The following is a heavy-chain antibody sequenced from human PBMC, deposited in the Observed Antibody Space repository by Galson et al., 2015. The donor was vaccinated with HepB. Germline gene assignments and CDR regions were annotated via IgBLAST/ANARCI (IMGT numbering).Heavy chain of an antibody. D-gene: IGHD2-8*01. CDR1: GFTFDNFA. V-gene: IGHV3-9*01. CDR2: LSWNSGSY. Sequence: SLRLSCAASGFTFDNFAMHWVRQVPGKGLEWVSGLSWNSGSYGYADSVKGRFTISRDNSKNSLYLQMNSLRPEDTAVYYCAKDRWDFLRMGAFDVWGQGTLVTVSS. CDR3: AKDRWDFLRMGAFDV. J-gene: IGHJ3*01.